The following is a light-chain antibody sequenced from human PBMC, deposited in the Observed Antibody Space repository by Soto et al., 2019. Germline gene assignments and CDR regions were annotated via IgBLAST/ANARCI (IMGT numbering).Light chain of an antibody. Sequence: QSVLTQPASVSGSPGQSITISCDVGSYKFVSWYQQHPGKAPKLMIFEGSKRRSGVSNRFSGSKSGNTASLTISGLQPEDEADYYCCSYVDSDTWVFGGGTKVTVL. CDR2: EGS. CDR3: CSYVDSDTWV. V-gene: IGLV2-23*01. J-gene: IGLJ3*02. CDR1: DVGSYKF.